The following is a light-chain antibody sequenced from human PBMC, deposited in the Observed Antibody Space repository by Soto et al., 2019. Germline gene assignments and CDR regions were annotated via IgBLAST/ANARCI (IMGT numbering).Light chain of an antibody. CDR2: CAS. J-gene: IGKJ1*01. Sequence: EIVMTQSPATLSVSPGERATLSCRASQSVSSNLAWYQQKPGQAPRLLIYCASTRATGIPARFSGSGSGTEFTLNISSLQSEDFAVYYCQQYNNWPRRTFGQGTKVEIK. V-gene: IGKV3-15*01. CDR3: QQYNNWPRRT. CDR1: QSVSSN.